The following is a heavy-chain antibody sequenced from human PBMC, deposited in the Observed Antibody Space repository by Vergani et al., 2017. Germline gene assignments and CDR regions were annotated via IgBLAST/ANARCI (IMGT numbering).Heavy chain of an antibody. J-gene: IGHJ4*02. CDR3: AKDMGSITMVRGVTDY. CDR1: GFTFSSYG. CDR2: IRHDGRNK. Sequence: QVQLVESGGGVVQPGGSLRLSCEASGFTFSSYGMHWVRQAPGKGLEWVAFIRHDGRNKYYADSVKGRFTISRDNSKNTLYLQMNSLRAEDTAVYYCAKDMGSITMVRGVTDYWGQGTLVTVSS. V-gene: IGHV3-30*02. D-gene: IGHD3-10*01.